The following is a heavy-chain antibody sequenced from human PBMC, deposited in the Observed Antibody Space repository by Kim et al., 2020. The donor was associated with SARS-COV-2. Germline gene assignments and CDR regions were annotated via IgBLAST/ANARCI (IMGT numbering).Heavy chain of an antibody. CDR2: ISSSSSYI. CDR1: GFTFSSYS. V-gene: IGHV3-21*01. Sequence: GGSLRLSCAASGFTFSSYSMNWVRQAPGKGLEWVSSISSSSSYIYYADSVKGRFTISRDNAKNSLYLQMNSLRAEDTAVYYCARGGLYYYDSSGYISTFDYWGQGTLVTVSS. CDR3: ARGGLYYYDSSGYISTFDY. J-gene: IGHJ4*02. D-gene: IGHD3-22*01.